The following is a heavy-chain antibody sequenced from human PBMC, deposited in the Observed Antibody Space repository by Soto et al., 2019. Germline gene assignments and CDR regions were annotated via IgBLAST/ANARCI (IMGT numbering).Heavy chain of an antibody. CDR3: ARVGGVAARTFDY. J-gene: IGHJ4*02. CDR1: GGSISPFY. V-gene: IGHV4-59*01. D-gene: IGHD2-15*01. Sequence: LALTCTVSGGSISPFYWSWVRQPPGKGLEWIGYLYYSGNTNYNPSLKSRVTISVDASKNQVSLRLTSVTAADTAVYYCARVGGVAARTFDYWGQGTVVTVS. CDR2: LYYSGNT.